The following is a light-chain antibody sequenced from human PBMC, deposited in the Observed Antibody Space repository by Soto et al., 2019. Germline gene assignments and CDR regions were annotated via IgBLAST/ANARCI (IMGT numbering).Light chain of an antibody. J-gene: IGLJ3*02. Sequence: SYELTQPPSVSVAPGQTARITCGESNIGSKSVHWYQQKPGQAPVLVVSHDSDRPSGIPERFSGSNSGNTATLTISRVDAGDEADYFCQVWDSYSGHVVFGGGTQLTVL. CDR3: QVWDSYSGHVV. V-gene: IGLV3-21*02. CDR2: HDS. CDR1: NIGSKS.